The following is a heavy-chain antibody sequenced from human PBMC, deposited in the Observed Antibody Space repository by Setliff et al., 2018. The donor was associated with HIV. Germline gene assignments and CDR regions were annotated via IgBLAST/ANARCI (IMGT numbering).Heavy chain of an antibody. CDR3: ARGRSCSSSSCYLVYYYYYGMDV. CDR2: IIHTGST. V-gene: IGHV4-34*01. CDR1: GGSFSGYY. D-gene: IGHD2-2*01. J-gene: IGHJ6*01. Sequence: PSETLSLTCAVYGGSFSGYYWSWIRQPPGKGLEWIGEIIHTGSTNYNPSLKSRVTISVDTSKNQFSLRLSSVTAADTAVYYCARGRSCSSSSCYLVYYYYYGMDVWG.